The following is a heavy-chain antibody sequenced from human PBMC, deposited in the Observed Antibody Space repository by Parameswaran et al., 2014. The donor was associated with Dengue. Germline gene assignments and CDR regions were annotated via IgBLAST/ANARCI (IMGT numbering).Heavy chain of an antibody. CDR3: AKDFNHGTLPIDYGMDV. V-gene: IGHV3-9*01. Sequence: AMPGVRQAPGKGLEWVSGISWNSGSIGYADSVKGRFTISRDNAKNSLYLQMNSLRAEDTALYYCAKDFNHGTLPIDYGMDVWGQGTTVTVSS. D-gene: IGHD1-14*01. CDR1: A. CDR2: ISWNSGSI. J-gene: IGHJ6*02.